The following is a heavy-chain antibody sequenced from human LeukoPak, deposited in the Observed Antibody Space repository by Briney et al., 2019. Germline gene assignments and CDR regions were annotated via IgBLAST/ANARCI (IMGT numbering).Heavy chain of an antibody. CDR3: ANSANYGGNSGYFDY. CDR2: INHSRST. Sequence: SETLSLTCAVYGGSFSGFYWSWIRQPPGKGLEWIGEINHSRSTNYNPSLKSRVTISIDTSKNQFSLKLSSVAAADTAVYFCANSANYGGNSGYFDYWGQGTLVTVSS. V-gene: IGHV4-34*01. D-gene: IGHD4-23*01. CDR1: GGSFSGFY. J-gene: IGHJ4*02.